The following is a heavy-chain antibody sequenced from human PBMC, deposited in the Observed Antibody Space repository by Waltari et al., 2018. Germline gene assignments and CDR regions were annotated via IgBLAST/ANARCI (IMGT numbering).Heavy chain of an antibody. D-gene: IGHD2-21*01. CDR3: ARECPGGGDCSDDAFDI. V-gene: IGHV4-59*01. Sequence: QVQLQESGPGLVTPSETLSLTCTVSGGSISSYYWSWIRQPPGKGLEWIGYIYYSGSTNYNPSLKSRVTISVDTSKNQFSPKLSSVTAADTAVYYCARECPGGGDCSDDAFDIWGQGTMVTVSS. J-gene: IGHJ3*02. CDR2: IYYSGST. CDR1: GGSISSYY.